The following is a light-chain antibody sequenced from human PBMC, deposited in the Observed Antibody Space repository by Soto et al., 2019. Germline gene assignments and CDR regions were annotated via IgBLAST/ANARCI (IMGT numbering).Light chain of an antibody. V-gene: IGLV2-23*02. Sequence: QSALTQPASVSGSPGQSITISCTGTSSDVGSYNLVSWYQQLPGKAPKFMIYEVTKRPSGVSNRFSGSKSGNTASLTISGLQAEDEAYYYCCSYAGSYSVVFGGGTKLTVL. CDR3: CSYAGSYSVV. J-gene: IGLJ2*01. CDR2: EVT. CDR1: SSDVGSYNL.